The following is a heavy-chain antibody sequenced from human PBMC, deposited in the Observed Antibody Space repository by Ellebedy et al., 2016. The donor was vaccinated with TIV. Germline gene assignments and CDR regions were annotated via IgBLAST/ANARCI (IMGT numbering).Heavy chain of an antibody. CDR1: GYIFTKYG. J-gene: IGHJ4*02. CDR3: ATGHRRTAAAGALDY. CDR2: VSAYNGNT. D-gene: IGHD6-25*01. Sequence: AASVKVSCKTSGYIFTKYGINWARQAPGQGLEWMGWVSAYNGNTNSAQKFQDRVTMTTDSSTSTAYMEVRSLRSDDTAVFYCATGHRRTAAAGALDYWGQGTLVTVSS. V-gene: IGHV1-18*01.